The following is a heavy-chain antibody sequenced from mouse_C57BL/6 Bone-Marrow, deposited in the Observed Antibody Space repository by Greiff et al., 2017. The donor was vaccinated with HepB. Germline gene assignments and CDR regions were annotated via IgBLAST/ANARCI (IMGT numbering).Heavy chain of an antibody. V-gene: IGHV1-55*01. CDR3: ARRGYDSLYFDY. J-gene: IGHJ2*01. CDR1: GYTFTSYW. CDR2: IYPGSGST. Sequence: VQLQQPGAELVKPGASVKMSCKASGYTFTSYWITWVKQRPGQGLEWIGDIYPGSGSTNYNEKFKSKATLTVDTSSSTAYMQLSSLTSEDSAVYYGARRGYDSLYFDYWGQGTTLTVSS. D-gene: IGHD2-4*01.